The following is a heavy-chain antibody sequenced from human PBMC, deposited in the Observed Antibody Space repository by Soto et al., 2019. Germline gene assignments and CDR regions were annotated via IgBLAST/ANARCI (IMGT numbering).Heavy chain of an antibody. Sequence: PGGSLRLSCAASGFTFSNAWMSWVRQAPGKGLEWVGRIKSKTDGGTTDYAAPVKGRFTISRDDSKNTLYLQMNSLKTEDTAVYYCTSPTDIVVVPAAIDYYYYGMDVWGQGTTVTVSS. CDR2: IKSKTDGGTT. V-gene: IGHV3-15*01. D-gene: IGHD2-2*01. CDR1: GFTFSNAW. J-gene: IGHJ6*02. CDR3: TSPTDIVVVPAAIDYYYYGMDV.